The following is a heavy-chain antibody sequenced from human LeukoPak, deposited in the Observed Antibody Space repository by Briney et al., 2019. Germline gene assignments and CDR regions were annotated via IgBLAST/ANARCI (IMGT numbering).Heavy chain of an antibody. J-gene: IGHJ4*02. V-gene: IGHV1-69*02. CDR3: ARGATMTTVMNFDY. CDR2: IIPILGIA. CDR1: GGAFSSYT. D-gene: IGHD4-11*01. Sequence: GSSVKVSCKASGGAFSSYTISWVRQAPGQGLEWMGRIIPILGIANYAQKFQGRVTITADKSTSTAYMELSSLRSEDTAVYYCARGATMTTVMNFDYWGQGTLSPSPQ.